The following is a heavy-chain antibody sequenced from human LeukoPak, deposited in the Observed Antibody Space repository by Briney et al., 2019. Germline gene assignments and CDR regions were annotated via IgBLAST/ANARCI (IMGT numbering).Heavy chain of an antibody. J-gene: IGHJ4*02. D-gene: IGHD4-23*01. Sequence: GGSLRLSCAASGFTFSSYWMSWVRQAPGKGLEWVANIKQDGSEKYYVDSVKGRFTISRDNAKNSLYLQMDSLRAEDTAVYYCAREWYDYAGNSGDAYGYWGQGTLVTVSS. V-gene: IGHV3-7*01. CDR1: GFTFSSYW. CDR3: AREWYDYAGNSGDAYGY. CDR2: IKQDGSEK.